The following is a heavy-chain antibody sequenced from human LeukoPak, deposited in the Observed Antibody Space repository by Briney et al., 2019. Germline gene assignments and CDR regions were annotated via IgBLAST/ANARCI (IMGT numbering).Heavy chain of an antibody. J-gene: IGHJ3*02. Sequence: ASVKVSCKASGYTFTSYYMHWVRQAPGQGLEWMGIINPSGGSTSYAQKFQGRVTMTRDMSTSTVYMELSSLRSEDTAVYYCARDGHRRYYYDSSGREDAFDIWGRGTMVTVSS. CDR3: ARDGHRRYYYDSSGREDAFDI. V-gene: IGHV1-46*01. D-gene: IGHD3-22*01. CDR2: INPSGGST. CDR1: GYTFTSYY.